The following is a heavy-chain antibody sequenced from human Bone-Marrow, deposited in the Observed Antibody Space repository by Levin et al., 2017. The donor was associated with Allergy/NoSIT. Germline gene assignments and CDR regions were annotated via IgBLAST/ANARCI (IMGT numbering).Heavy chain of an antibody. V-gene: IGHV3-15*01. D-gene: IGHD3-16*01. Sequence: KTGGSLRLSCTASGFSFGDAWMTWVRQAPGKGLEWVARIKSRADGGTADYAAPVKGRFTISRDDSKGTVDLQMNSLKTEDTAVYYCATDCCQWAGGFPVDCWGQGALVTVSS. CDR1: GFSFGDAW. CDR2: IKSRADGGTA. J-gene: IGHJ4*02. CDR3: ATDCCQWAGGFPVDC.